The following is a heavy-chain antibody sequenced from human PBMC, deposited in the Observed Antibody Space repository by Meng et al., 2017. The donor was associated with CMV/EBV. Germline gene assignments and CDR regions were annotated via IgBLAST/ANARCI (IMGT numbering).Heavy chain of an antibody. J-gene: IGHJ4*02. V-gene: IGHV3-7*03. Sequence: GESLKISCAASGFTFSSYWMSWVRQAPGKGLEWVANIKQDGSEKYYVDSVKGRFTISRDNAKNSLYLQMNSLRVEDTAVYYCARDLSGYDYKVDYWGQGTLVTVSS. D-gene: IGHD5-12*01. CDR2: IKQDGSEK. CDR3: ARDLSGYDYKVDY. CDR1: GFTFSSYW.